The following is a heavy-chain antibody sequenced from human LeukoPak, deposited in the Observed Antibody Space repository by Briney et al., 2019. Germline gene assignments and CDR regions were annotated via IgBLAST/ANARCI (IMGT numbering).Heavy chain of an antibody. CDR2: IYRSGDT. CDR1: GGSVTSTTYY. D-gene: IGHD3-10*01. J-gene: IGHJ5*01. V-gene: IGHV4-39*01. Sequence: SETLSLTCTVSGGSVTSTTYYWGWIRQPPGKGLEWIGSIYRSGDTYYNPSLNSRVTISIDTSKNKFSLRLSSVTAADTAVYYCAGPSRGVRFDSWGQGTLVIVSS. CDR3: AGPSRGVRFDS.